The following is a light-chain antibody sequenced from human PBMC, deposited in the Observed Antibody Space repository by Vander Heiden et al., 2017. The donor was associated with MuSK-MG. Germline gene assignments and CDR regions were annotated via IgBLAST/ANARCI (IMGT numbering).Light chain of an antibody. V-gene: IGKV3-20*01. J-gene: IGKJ4*01. CDR1: QSIRSIY. Sequence: EMVLMQSPVTLSLSPGERATLSCRASQSIRSIYLAWYQQKPGQAPRLLMYGVTSRAAGIPERFRGSGAGTDFTLTINRLEPEDSAVYYCQQDGHTSVTFGGGTKVEIK. CDR2: GVT. CDR3: QQDGHTSVT.